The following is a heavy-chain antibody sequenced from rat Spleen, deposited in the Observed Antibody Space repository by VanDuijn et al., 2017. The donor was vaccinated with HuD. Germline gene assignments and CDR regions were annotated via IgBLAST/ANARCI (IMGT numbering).Heavy chain of an antibody. CDR3: ARGIINYGGYSGGTLDY. CDR2: ISTGGGNT. Sequence: EVQLVESGGGLVQPGRSLKLSCAASGFTFSDYYMAWVRQAPTKGLEWVASISTGGGNTYYRDSVKGRFTITRDNAKSTLYLQMYSLRSEDTATYYCARGIINYGGYSGGTLDYWGQGVMVTVSS. CDR1: GFTFSDYY. J-gene: IGHJ2*01. V-gene: IGHV5-25*01. D-gene: IGHD1-11*01.